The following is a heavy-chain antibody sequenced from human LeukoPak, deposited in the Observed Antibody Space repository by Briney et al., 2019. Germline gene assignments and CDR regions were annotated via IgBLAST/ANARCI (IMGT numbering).Heavy chain of an antibody. D-gene: IGHD1-1*01. CDR2: IKTDGSQI. V-gene: IGHV3-7*01. J-gene: IGHJ4*02. CDR1: GFAFSTYW. Sequence: GGSLRLSCAASGFAFSTYWMTWVRQAPGKGLEWVANIKTDGSQIYYVDSVKGRFTISRDNAKNSLYLQMNSLRAEDTAVYYCARDLNWETYWGQGTLVTVSS. CDR3: ARDLNWETY.